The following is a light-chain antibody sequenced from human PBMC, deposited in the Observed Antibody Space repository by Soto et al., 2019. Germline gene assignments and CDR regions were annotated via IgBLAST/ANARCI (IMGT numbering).Light chain of an antibody. CDR1: QGISNY. J-gene: IGKJ2*01. Sequence: DIQMTQSPSSLSASVGDRVTITCRASQGISNYLAWYQQKPGKVPKILIYTASTLQSGVPSRFSGSRSWTDFTRTINIQQPEDVATYYCQKYDSAPRTCGQGTKLEIK. CDR3: QKYDSAPRT. V-gene: IGKV1-27*01. CDR2: TAS.